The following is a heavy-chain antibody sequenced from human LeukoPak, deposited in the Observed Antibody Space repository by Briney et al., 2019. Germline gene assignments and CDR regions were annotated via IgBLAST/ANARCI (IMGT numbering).Heavy chain of an antibody. Sequence: SETLSLTCTVSGGSISGYYWNWIRQPPGKGLEWIGYIYYSGSTNYNPSLKSRVTISIDTSKNQFSLKLSSVTAADTAVYYCARRGPPRTMLRGVKSGWFDPWGQGTLVTVSS. CDR3: ARRGPPRTMLRGVKSGWFDP. V-gene: IGHV4-59*12. D-gene: IGHD3-10*01. CDR1: GGSISGYY. J-gene: IGHJ5*02. CDR2: IYYSGST.